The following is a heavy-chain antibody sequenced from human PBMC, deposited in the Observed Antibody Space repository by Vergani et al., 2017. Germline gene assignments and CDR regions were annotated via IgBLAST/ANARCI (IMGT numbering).Heavy chain of an antibody. Sequence: EVQLVESGGGLVQPGGSLRLSCAASGFTFSSYWMSWVRQAPGKGLEWVANIKQDGSEKYYVDSVKGRFTISRDNAKNSLYLQMNSLRAEDTAVYYCARGHITMVRGVIITSGGMDVWGQGTTVTVSS. CDR3: ARGHITMVRGVIITSGGMDV. D-gene: IGHD3-10*01. CDR1: GFTFSSYW. V-gene: IGHV3-7*03. J-gene: IGHJ6*02. CDR2: IKQDGSEK.